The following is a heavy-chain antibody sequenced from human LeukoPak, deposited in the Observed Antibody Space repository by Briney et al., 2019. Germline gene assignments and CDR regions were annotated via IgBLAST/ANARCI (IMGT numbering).Heavy chain of an antibody. Sequence: SETLSLTCAVSGYSISSGYYWGWIRQPPGKGLEWIGSIYHSGSTYYNPSLKSRVTISVDTSKNQFSLKLSSVTAADTAVYYCAREGGEDSSGAYFDYWGQGTLVTVSS. CDR3: AREGGEDSSGAYFDY. D-gene: IGHD3-22*01. CDR2: IYHSGST. V-gene: IGHV4-38-2*02. J-gene: IGHJ4*02. CDR1: GYSISSGYY.